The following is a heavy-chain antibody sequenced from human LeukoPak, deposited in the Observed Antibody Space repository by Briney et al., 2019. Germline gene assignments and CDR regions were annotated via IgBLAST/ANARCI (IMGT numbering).Heavy chain of an antibody. J-gene: IGHJ3*02. CDR2: INTNTGNP. CDR1: GYTFTSYA. D-gene: IGHD2-15*01. Sequence: GASVKVSCKASGYTFTSYAMNWVRQAPGQGLEWMGWINTNTGNPTYAQGFTGRFVFSLDTSVSTAYLQISSLKAEDTAVYYCARDPLFVVVVAATATDDAFDIWGQGTMVTVSS. V-gene: IGHV7-4-1*02. CDR3: ARDPLFVVVVAATATDDAFDI.